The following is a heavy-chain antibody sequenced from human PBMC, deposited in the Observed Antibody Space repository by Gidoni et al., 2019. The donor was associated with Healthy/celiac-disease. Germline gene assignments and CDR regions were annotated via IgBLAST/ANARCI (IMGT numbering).Heavy chain of an antibody. Sequence: QVQLVQSGAEVKKPGASVTVSCKASGYTFPSYAMHWVRQAPGQRLEWMVWINAGNGNTKYSHKFQGRVTITRDTSASTAYMELSSLRSEDTAVYYCASPGGVIIKGNDAFDIWGQGTMVTVSS. CDR3: ASPGGVIIKGNDAFDI. CDR2: INAGNGNT. D-gene: IGHD3-10*01. V-gene: IGHV1-3*01. J-gene: IGHJ3*02. CDR1: GYTFPSYA.